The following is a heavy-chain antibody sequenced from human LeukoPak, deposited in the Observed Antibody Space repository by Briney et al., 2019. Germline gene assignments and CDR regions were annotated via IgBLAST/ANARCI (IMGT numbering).Heavy chain of an antibody. Sequence: QPGGSLRLSCSASGFTFSSYAMHWVRQAPGKGLEYVSVISSNGGSTYYADSVRGRFTISRDNSKNTLYLQMSSLRAEDTAVYYWVKDDIQGWFDPWGQGTLVTVSS. CDR2: ISSNGGST. V-gene: IGHV3-64D*06. CDR3: VKDDIQGWFDP. J-gene: IGHJ5*02. CDR1: GFTFSSYA. D-gene: IGHD3-9*01.